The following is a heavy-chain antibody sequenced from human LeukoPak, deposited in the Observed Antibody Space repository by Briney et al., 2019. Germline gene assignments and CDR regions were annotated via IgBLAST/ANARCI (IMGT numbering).Heavy chain of an antibody. CDR3: ARDLVVGLFH. CDR1: GGSFIGYY. J-gene: IGHJ4*02. D-gene: IGHD3-22*01. Sequence: SETLSLTCAVYGGSFIGYYWSWIRQPPGKGLEWIGEISHSGSTNYNPSLKRRVTISVDTSKNQFSLKLSSVTAADTAVYYCARDLVVGLFHWGQGTLVTVSS. V-gene: IGHV4-34*01. CDR2: ISHSGST.